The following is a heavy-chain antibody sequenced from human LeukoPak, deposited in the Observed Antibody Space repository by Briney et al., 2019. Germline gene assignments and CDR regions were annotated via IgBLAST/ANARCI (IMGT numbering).Heavy chain of an antibody. CDR1: GFTFDDFA. CDR3: ATDWAWGGFEH. J-gene: IGHJ4*02. V-gene: IGHV3-9*01. CDR2: ISWNGGSI. D-gene: IGHD3-16*01. Sequence: GGSLRLSCAASGFTFDDFAMHWARQAPGKGLEWVSGISWNGGSIGYADSVKGRFTISRDKAKNSLYLQMNSVRAEDTAVYYCATDWAWGGFEHWGQGALVTVSS.